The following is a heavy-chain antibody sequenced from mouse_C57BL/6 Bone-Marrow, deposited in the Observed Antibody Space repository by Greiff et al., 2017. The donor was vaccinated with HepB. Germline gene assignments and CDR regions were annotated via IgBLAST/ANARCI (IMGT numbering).Heavy chain of an antibody. CDR3: ARARGDYYGSSYFDY. CDR2: IHPNSGST. J-gene: IGHJ2*01. Sequence: VQRVESGPELVKPGASVKISCKASGYTFTSYWMHWVKQRPGQGLEWIGMIHPNSGSTNYNEKFKSKATLTVDKSSSTAYMQLSSLTSEDSAVYYCARARGDYYGSSYFDYWGQGTTLTVSS. CDR1: GYTFTSYW. V-gene: IGHV1-64*01. D-gene: IGHD1-1*01.